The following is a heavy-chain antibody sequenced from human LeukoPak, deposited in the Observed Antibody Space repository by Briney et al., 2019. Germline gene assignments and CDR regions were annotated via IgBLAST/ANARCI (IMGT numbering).Heavy chain of an antibody. Sequence: NPSETLPLTCTVSGGTIRSYYWSWIRQPPGKGLEWMGYIYYSGGTNYNPSLKSRVTISVDTSKNQFSLMLSSVTAADTAVYYCAREGDSSGYRNYYFDYWGQGTLVTVSS. CDR2: IYYSGGT. J-gene: IGHJ4*02. V-gene: IGHV4-59*12. CDR3: AREGDSSGYRNYYFDY. D-gene: IGHD3-22*01. CDR1: GGTIRSYY.